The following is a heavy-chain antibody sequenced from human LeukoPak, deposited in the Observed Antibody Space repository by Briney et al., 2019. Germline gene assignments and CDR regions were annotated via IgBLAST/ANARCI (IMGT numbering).Heavy chain of an antibody. V-gene: IGHV1-46*01. Sequence: ASVKVSCKASGYTFTSYYMHWVRQAPGQGLEWMGIINPSGGSTSYAQKFQGRVTMTRDTSTSTVYMELSSLRSEDTAVYYCGGNPRGNILVVPAAAYYYYVLDVGGKGPTFPVSS. CDR2: INPSGGST. D-gene: IGHD2-2*01. J-gene: IGHJ6*04. CDR3: GGNPRGNILVVPAAAYYYYVLDV. CDR1: GYTFTSYY.